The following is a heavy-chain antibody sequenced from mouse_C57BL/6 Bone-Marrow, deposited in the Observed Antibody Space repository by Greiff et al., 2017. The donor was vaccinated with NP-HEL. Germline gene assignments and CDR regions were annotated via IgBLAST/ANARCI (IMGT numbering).Heavy chain of an antibody. Sequence: QVQLQQSGAELARPGASVKLSCKASGYTFTSYGISWVKQRPGQGLEWIGEIYPRSGNTYYNEKFKGKATLTADKYSRTAYMELRCLTSEDSAVYFGARWYGSSPWCAYWGQGTLVTVSA. J-gene: IGHJ3*01. CDR2: IYPRSGNT. V-gene: IGHV1-81*01. CDR1: GYTFTSYG. CDR3: ARWYGSSPWCAY. D-gene: IGHD1-1*01.